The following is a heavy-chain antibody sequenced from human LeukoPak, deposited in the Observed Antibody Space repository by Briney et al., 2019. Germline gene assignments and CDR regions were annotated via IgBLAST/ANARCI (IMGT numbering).Heavy chain of an antibody. D-gene: IGHD1-20*01. Sequence: ASVKVSCKASGYTFTGYYMHWLRQAPGQGLEWMGWINPNSGGTNYAQKFQGRVTMTRDTSISTAYMELSRLRSDDTAVYYCARESSITGTSYFDYWGQGTLVTVSS. CDR3: ARESSITGTSYFDY. CDR1: GYTFTGYY. V-gene: IGHV1-2*02. CDR2: INPNSGGT. J-gene: IGHJ4*02.